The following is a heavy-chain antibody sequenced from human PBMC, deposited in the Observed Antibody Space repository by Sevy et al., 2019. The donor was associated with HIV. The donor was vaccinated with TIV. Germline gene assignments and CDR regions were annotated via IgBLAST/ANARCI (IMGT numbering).Heavy chain of an antibody. D-gene: IGHD1-1*01. V-gene: IGHV1-3*01. CDR3: ARALGTSASKFEH. CDR1: GYTFTHYA. J-gene: IGHJ4*02. Sequence: ASVKVSCKASGYTFTHYAIHWVRQAPGQRLEWMGWINAANGNTKYSQKFQGRVTITRDTSASTACMELSSLISEDTAIYYCARALGTSASKFEHWGQGTLVTVSS. CDR2: INAANGNT.